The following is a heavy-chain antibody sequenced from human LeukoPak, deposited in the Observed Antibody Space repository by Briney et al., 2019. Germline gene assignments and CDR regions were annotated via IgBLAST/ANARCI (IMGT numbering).Heavy chain of an antibody. J-gene: IGHJ5*02. CDR3: ARAQYYDILTGYYMNWFDP. D-gene: IGHD3-9*01. Sequence: SVKVSCKASGGAFSNYAINWVRQAPGQGLEWMGGIIPIFGTANYAQKFQGRVTITADESTSTAYMELSSLRSEDTAVYYCARAQYYDILTGYYMNWFDPWGQGTLVTVSS. V-gene: IGHV1-69*13. CDR2: IIPIFGTA. CDR1: GGAFSNYA.